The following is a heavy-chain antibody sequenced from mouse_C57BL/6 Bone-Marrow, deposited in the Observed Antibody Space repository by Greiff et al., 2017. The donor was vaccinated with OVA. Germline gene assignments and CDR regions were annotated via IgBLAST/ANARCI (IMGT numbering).Heavy chain of an antibody. Sequence: EVQLQQSGPGLVKPSQSLSLTCSVTGYSITSGYYWNWLRQFPGNKLEWMGYISYDGSNNYNPSLKNRISITRDTSKNQFFLKLNSVTTEDTATDYYASHDGYWFAYWGQGTLVTVSA. D-gene: IGHD2-3*01. CDR1: GYSITSGYY. CDR2: ISYDGSN. V-gene: IGHV3-6*01. J-gene: IGHJ3*01. CDR3: ASHDGYWFAY.